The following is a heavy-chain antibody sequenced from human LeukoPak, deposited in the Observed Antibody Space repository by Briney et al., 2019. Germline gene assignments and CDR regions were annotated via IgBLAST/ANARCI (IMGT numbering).Heavy chain of an antibody. CDR2: IIPIFGTA. D-gene: IGHD6-19*01. J-gene: IGHJ5*02. V-gene: IGHV1-69*13. Sequence: SVKVSCKASGGTFSSYAISWVRRAPGQGLEWIGGIIPIFGTANYAQKFQGRVTITADESTSTAYMELSSLRSEDTAVYYCATSIAVAGMDWFDPWGQGTLVTVSS. CDR3: ATSIAVAGMDWFDP. CDR1: GGTFSSYA.